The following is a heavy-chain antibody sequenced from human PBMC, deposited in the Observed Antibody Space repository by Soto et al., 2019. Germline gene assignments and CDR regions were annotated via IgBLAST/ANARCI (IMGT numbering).Heavy chain of an antibody. CDR3: GRGPSPRAPAGGTPYYYAMDV. V-gene: IGHV1-8*02. CDR1: GYDFTAYD. D-gene: IGHD6-13*01. CDR2: MNPINGAA. Sequence: ASVKVSCKASGYDFTAYDINWVRQASGQGLEWMGWMNPINGAAGSARRFQGRVSMTRNTATGTAYLELTNLRSDDTAVYFCGRGPSPRAPAGGTPYYYAMDVWGQGTTVTISS. J-gene: IGHJ6*02.